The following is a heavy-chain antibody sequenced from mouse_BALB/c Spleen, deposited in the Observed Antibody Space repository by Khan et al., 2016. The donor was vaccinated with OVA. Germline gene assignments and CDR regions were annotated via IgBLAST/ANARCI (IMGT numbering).Heavy chain of an antibody. D-gene: IGHD2-3*01. Sequence: QVQLQQSGAELAKPGASVKMSCKASGYTFISYWMHWVKQRPGQSLEWIGYITPSTGYTEYNQKFKDKATLTSDKSSSTAYMQLSSLTSEDSAVYYCARAIFDGYPPFAYWGQGTLVTVSA. CDR2: ITPSTGYT. CDR1: GYTFISYW. CDR3: ARAIFDGYPPFAY. V-gene: IGHV1-7*01. J-gene: IGHJ3*01.